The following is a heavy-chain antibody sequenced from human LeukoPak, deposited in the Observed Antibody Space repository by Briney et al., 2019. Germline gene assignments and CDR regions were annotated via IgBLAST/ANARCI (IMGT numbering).Heavy chain of an antibody. CDR3: ARAPNGDYFNWFDP. CDR2: IYYSGST. CDR1: GGSISSYY. D-gene: IGHD4-17*01. J-gene: IGHJ5*02. V-gene: IGHV4-59*01. Sequence: SETLSLTCTVSGGSISSYYWSWIRQPPGKGLEWIGYIYYSGSTNYNPSLKSRVTISVDTSKNRFSLKLSSVTAADTAVYYCARAPNGDYFNWFDPWGQGTLVTVSS.